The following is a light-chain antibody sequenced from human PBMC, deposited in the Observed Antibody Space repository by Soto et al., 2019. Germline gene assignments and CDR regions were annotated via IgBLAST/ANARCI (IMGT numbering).Light chain of an antibody. CDR2: HVT. J-gene: IGLJ1*01. CDR3: SSYTSSTADI. CDR1: SSDVGGYSY. V-gene: IGLV2-14*03. Sequence: QSVLTQPASVSGSPGQSITISCTGTSSDVGGYSYVSWYQQHPGDAPKLMIYHVTNRPSGVSDRFSGSKSGNTASLTISGLQAEDEADYYCSSYTSSTADIFGTGTKLTVL.